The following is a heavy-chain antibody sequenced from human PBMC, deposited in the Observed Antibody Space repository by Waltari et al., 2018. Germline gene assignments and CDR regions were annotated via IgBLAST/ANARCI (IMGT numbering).Heavy chain of an antibody. D-gene: IGHD3-10*01. V-gene: IGHV4-59*01. CDR1: GGSITGYY. J-gene: IGHJ6*02. CDR3: GRVPITMVRGVIGVDV. Sequence: QVHLLESAPGLVRPSETLSLTRSVSGGSITGYYRPWIRQPPGKGLEWIGYIYYSGTTNYNPSLKDRVTISVDTSKNQLSLKLGSVTTADTAVYYCGRVPITMVRGVIGVDVWGQGTTVNVSS. CDR2: IYYSGTT.